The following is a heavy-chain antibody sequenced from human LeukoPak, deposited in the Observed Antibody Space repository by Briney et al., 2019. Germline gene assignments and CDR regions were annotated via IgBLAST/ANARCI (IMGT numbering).Heavy chain of an antibody. CDR3: ATYTRHCSGATCYSIDY. Sequence: SETLSLTCTVSGDSIGTYHWTWIRQPPGRGLEWIGYVYYTGSTNYNPSLKTRVTISLDTPNNQFSLRLNSGTAADTAIYYCATYTRHCSGATCYSIDYWGQGTLVTVSS. V-gene: IGHV4-59*08. D-gene: IGHD2-15*01. CDR1: GDSIGTYH. J-gene: IGHJ4*02. CDR2: VYYTGST.